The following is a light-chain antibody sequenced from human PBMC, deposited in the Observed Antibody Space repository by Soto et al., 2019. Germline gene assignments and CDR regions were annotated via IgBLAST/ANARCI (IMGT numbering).Light chain of an antibody. J-gene: IGKJ5*01. CDR1: QSVSSSY. CDR2: GAS. V-gene: IGKV3-20*01. Sequence: EIVLTQSPGTLSLSPGDRATLSCRASQSVSSSYLAWLQQKPGQVPRLLIYGASSRATGIPDRFSGSGSGTDFTLTISRLEPEDFAVYYCQQYDSSPITFGQGTRLEI. CDR3: QQYDSSPIT.